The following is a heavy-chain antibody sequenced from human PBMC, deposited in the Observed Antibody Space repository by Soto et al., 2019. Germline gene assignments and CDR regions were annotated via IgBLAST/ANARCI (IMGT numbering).Heavy chain of an antibody. J-gene: IGHJ3*01. CDR2: IIPVFDKA. CDR3: VRLSRDWGDAFDL. Sequence: QVQLVQSGADVKKPGSSVKVSCKTSGGSFGSSAISWVRQAPAQGLEWMGEIIPVFDKANYAQNFQDRLTITADESTGTVFMQLSSLRSDDTAVYFCVRLSRDWGDAFDLWGQGTFVTVSS. D-gene: IGHD3-16*01. V-gene: IGHV1-69*01. CDR1: GGSFGSSA.